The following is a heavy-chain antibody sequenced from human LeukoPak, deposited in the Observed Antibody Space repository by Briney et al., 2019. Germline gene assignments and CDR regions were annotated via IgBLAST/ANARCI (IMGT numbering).Heavy chain of an antibody. CDR3: ATVLWFGDNNV. V-gene: IGHV1-24*01. CDR1: GYTLTELS. Sequence: GASVKVSCKVSGYTLTELSMHWVRQAPGKGLEWMGGFDPEDGETIYAQKIQGRVTMTEDTSTDTAYMELSSLRSEDTAMYYCATVLWFGDNNVWGQGTTVTVSS. J-gene: IGHJ6*02. CDR2: FDPEDGET. D-gene: IGHD3-10*01.